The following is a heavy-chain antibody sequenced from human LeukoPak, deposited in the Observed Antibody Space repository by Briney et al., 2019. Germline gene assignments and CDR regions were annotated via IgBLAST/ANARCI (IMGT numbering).Heavy chain of an antibody. Sequence: GGSLRLSCAASGFTFSSYAMSWVRQAPGKGLEWVSAIRGSGDSTYYADSVKGRFTISRDNSKNTLYLLMNSLRAEDTALYYCAKGGIAVTSTSVYYYMDVWGKGTTVTISS. V-gene: IGHV3-23*01. CDR2: IRGSGDST. J-gene: IGHJ6*03. D-gene: IGHD6-19*01. CDR1: GFTFSSYA. CDR3: AKGGIAVTSTSVYYYMDV.